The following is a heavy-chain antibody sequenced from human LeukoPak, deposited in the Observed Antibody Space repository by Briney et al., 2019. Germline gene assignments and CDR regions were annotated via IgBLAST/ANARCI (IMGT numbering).Heavy chain of an antibody. CDR3: AKGSGSGWYGWFAP. CDR2: INGRGRVV. D-gene: IGHD6-19*01. J-gene: IGHJ5*02. Sequence: GGSLRLSCVASGFTFSSHEMNWVRQAPGKGLEWISYINGRGRVVDYAASVKGRFTISRDNAQNTFYLQMNSLRAEDTAVYFCAKGSGSGWYGWFAPWGQGTLVTVSS. V-gene: IGHV3-48*03. CDR1: GFTFSSHE.